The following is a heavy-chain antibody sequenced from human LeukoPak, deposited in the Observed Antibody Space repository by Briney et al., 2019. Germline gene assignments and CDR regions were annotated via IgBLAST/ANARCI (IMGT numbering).Heavy chain of an antibody. CDR3: AKDLGSGTYSGDY. CDR1: GSTFSSYG. CDR2: IWYDGSNK. J-gene: IGHJ4*02. D-gene: IGHD3-10*02. Sequence: GGSLRLSCAASGSTFSSYGMHWVRQAPGKGLEWVAVIWYDGSNKYYADSVKGRFTISRDNSKNTLYLQMNSLRAEDTAVYYCAKDLGSGTYSGDYWGQGTLVTVSS. V-gene: IGHV3-33*06.